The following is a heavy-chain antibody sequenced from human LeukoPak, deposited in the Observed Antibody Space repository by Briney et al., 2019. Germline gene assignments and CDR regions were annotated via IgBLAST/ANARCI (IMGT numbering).Heavy chain of an antibody. CDR3: AKDRRIVAVGPRRTIKNCLDP. CDR1: GGSISTYY. J-gene: IGHJ5*02. D-gene: IGHD6-13*01. CDR2: IYYSGST. Sequence: SETLSLTCTVSGGSISTYYWSWIRQPPGKGLEWIGSIYYSGSTNYNPSLKSRVSISLETSKNQFSLKLSSVTAADTAVYYCAKDRRIVAVGPRRTIKNCLDPWGQGTLVTVSS. V-gene: IGHV4-59*01.